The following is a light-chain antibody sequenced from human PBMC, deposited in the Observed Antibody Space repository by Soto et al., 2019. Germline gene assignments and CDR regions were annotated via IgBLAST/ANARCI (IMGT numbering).Light chain of an antibody. Sequence: EIVLTQSPGTLSLSPGERATLSCRASQSVSSSYLAWYQQKPGQAPRLLIYGASSRATGIPDRFSGSGSGKDFTLTISRREPKVFAVYYCKQYGSSPPILGGGTKV. V-gene: IGKV3-20*01. CDR2: GAS. CDR3: KQYGSSPPI. CDR1: QSVSSSY. J-gene: IGKJ4*01.